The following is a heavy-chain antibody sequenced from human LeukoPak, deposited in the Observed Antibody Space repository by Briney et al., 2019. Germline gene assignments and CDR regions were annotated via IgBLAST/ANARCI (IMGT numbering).Heavy chain of an antibody. CDR1: GGTFSSYA. CDR3: ARASSYYGMDV. CDR2: IIPILGIA. V-gene: IGHV1-69*04. J-gene: IGHJ6*02. Sequence: ASVKVSCKASGGTFSSYAISWVRQAPGQGLEWMGRIIPILGIANYAQKFQGRVTITADKSTSTAYMELSSLRSEDTAVYYCARASSYYGMDVWGQGTTVTVSS.